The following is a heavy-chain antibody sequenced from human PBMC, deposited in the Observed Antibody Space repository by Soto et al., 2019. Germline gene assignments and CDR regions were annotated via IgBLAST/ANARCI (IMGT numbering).Heavy chain of an antibody. J-gene: IGHJ4*02. CDR2: IIPILGIA. V-gene: IGHV1-69*02. D-gene: IGHD5-18*01. Sequence: SVKVSCKASGGTFSSYTISWVRQAPGQGLEWMGRIIPILGIANYAQKFQGRVTITADKSTSTAYMELSSLRSEDTAVYYCARARGYSYGDDYWGQGTLVTVSS. CDR1: GGTFSSYT. CDR3: ARARGYSYGDDY.